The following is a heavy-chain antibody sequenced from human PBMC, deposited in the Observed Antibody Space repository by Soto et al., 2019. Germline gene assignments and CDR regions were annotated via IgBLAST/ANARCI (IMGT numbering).Heavy chain of an antibody. CDR2: IIPIFGTA. D-gene: IGHD2-8*01. Sequence: SVKVSCKASGGTFSSYAISWVRQAPGQGLEWMGGIIPIFGTANYAQKFQGRVTITADESTSTAYMELSSLRSEDTAVYYCARIMHGVYNAFDIWDQGTMVTVS. CDR1: GGTFSSYA. V-gene: IGHV1-69*13. J-gene: IGHJ3*02. CDR3: ARIMHGVYNAFDI.